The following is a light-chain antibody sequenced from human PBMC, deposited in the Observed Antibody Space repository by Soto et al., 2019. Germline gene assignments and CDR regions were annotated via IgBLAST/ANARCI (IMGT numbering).Light chain of an antibody. V-gene: IGKV1-8*01. Sequence: AIRMTQSPSSFSASTGDRVTITCRASQGISSYLAWYQQKLGKAPKLLIYAASTLQSGVPSRFSGSGSGTDFTLTISCLQSEDFATYYCQQYDTRCTFGQGTKVEVK. CDR3: QQYDTRCT. CDR2: AAS. J-gene: IGKJ1*01. CDR1: QGISSY.